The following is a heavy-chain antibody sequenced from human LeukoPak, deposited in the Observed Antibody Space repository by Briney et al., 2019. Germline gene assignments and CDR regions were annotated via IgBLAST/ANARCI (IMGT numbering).Heavy chain of an antibody. CDR1: GGSINSGSYY. D-gene: IGHD3-22*01. CDR3: ARDEATYHYYDSREANWFDP. Sequence: SQTLSLTCTVSGGSINSGSYYWTWIRQPAGKGLEWIGRIYTSGSTNYNPSLKSRVTISVDTSKNQFSLKLSSVTAADTAVYYCARDEATYHYYDSREANWFDPWGQGTLVTVSS. J-gene: IGHJ5*02. CDR2: IYTSGST. V-gene: IGHV4-61*02.